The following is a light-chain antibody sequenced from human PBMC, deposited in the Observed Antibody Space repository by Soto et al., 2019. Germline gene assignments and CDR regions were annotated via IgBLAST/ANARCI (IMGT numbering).Light chain of an antibody. CDR1: QSVSSY. V-gene: IGKV3-11*01. Sequence: EIVLTQSPATLSLSPGERATLSCMASQSVSSYLAWYQQRPGQAPRLLIYGASNRATGIPARFSGSGSGTDFTLTISSLEAEDFAVYYCQQRTDWPTTFGQGTRLEIK. J-gene: IGKJ5*01. CDR2: GAS. CDR3: QQRTDWPTT.